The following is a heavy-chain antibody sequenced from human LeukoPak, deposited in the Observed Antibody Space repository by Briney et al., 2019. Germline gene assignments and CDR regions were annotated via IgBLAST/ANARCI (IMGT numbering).Heavy chain of an antibody. CDR1: GLTFSSYE. CDR2: IGSSGSTI. J-gene: IGHJ6*02. Sequence: PGGSLRLSCAASGLTFSSYEMNWVRQAPGKGLEWVSYIGSSGSTIYYADSVKGRFTISRDNAKNSLYLQMNSLRAEDTAVYYCARSGYCSGGGCYYYDGMDVWGQGTMVTVSS. D-gene: IGHD2-15*01. CDR3: ARSGYCSGGGCYYYDGMDV. V-gene: IGHV3-48*03.